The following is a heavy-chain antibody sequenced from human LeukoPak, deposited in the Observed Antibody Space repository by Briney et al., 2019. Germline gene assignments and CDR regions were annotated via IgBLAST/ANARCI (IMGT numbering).Heavy chain of an antibody. Sequence: ASVKVSCKASGYTFTGYYMHWVRQAPGQGLEWMGWINPNSGGTNYAQKFRGRVTMTRDTSISTAYMELSRLRSDDTAVYYCARDPGPPLTTVTTFPVYYFDYWGQGTLVTVSS. J-gene: IGHJ4*02. V-gene: IGHV1-2*02. D-gene: IGHD4-17*01. CDR1: GYTFTGYY. CDR2: INPNSGGT. CDR3: ARDPGPPLTTVTTFPVYYFDY.